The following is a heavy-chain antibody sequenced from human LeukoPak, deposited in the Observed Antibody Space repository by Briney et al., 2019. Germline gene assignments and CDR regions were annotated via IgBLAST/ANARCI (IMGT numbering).Heavy chain of an antibody. CDR3: ARVDRFGELFH. D-gene: IGHD3-10*01. J-gene: IGHJ4*02. CDR2: IIPILGIA. CDR1: GGTFSSYA. Sequence: SVKVSCRASGGTFSSYAISWVRQAPGQGLEWMGRIIPILGIANYARKFQGRVTITADKSTSTAYMELSSLRSEDTAVYYCARVDRFGELFHWGQGTLVTVSS. V-gene: IGHV1-69*04.